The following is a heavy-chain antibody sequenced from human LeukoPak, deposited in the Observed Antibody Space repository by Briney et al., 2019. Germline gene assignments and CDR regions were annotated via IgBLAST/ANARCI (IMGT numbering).Heavy chain of an antibody. CDR3: ARAPTVTTLNYYGMDV. J-gene: IGHJ6*02. D-gene: IGHD4-17*01. V-gene: IGHV3-21*01. CDR2: ISSSSSYI. Sequence: GGSLRLSCAASGFTFSSYSMNWVRQAPGKGLEWVSSISSSSSYIYYADSVKGRFTISRDNAKNPLYLQMNSLRAEDTAVYYCARAPTVTTLNYYGMDVWGQGTTVTVSS. CDR1: GFTFSSYS.